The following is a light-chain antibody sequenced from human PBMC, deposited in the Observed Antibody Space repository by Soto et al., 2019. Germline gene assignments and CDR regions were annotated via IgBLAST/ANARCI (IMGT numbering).Light chain of an antibody. J-gene: IGKJ4*01. CDR3: QQYDNYPLA. Sequence: DIHMTQSHYTLSASVGDRVTITCQASQSVRSCLALYQHKPGRAPEFLIYDASSLESGVPSRFSGSGSGTEFTLTISNLQPDDFATYYCQQYDNYPLAFGGGTKVDIK. CDR2: DAS. CDR1: QSVRSC. V-gene: IGKV1-5*01.